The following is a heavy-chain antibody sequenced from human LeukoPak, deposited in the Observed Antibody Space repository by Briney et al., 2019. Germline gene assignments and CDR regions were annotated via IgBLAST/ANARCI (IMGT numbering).Heavy chain of an antibody. CDR3: ARTDGSGYYVGILDY. V-gene: IGHV3-7*01. D-gene: IGHD3-22*01. CDR2: IKQDGSDK. J-gene: IGHJ4*02. CDR1: GFTFSRYC. Sequence: PGGSLRLSCAASGFTFSRYCMSWVRQAPGKGLEGVAYIKQDGSDKYYVDSVKGRFTISRDNAKNSLYLQMNSPRAEDTAVYYCARTDGSGYYVGILDYWGQGALVTVSS.